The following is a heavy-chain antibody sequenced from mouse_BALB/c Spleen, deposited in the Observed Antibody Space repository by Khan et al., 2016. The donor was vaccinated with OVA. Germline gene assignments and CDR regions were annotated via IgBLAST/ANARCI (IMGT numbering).Heavy chain of an antibody. V-gene: IGHV2-6-5*01. CDR1: GFSLTDYA. J-gene: IGHJ4*01. CDR3: AKDPPYYGLDY. Sequence: VELVEPGLGLVAPSQSLSITGSVSGFSLTDYAVSWSRHPPGKALEWLGVIWAGGSKYYNSVLKSRLTNSKDNSKSKVFLNVNRLQTDDTAIYFCAKDPPYYGLDYWGQGTTVTVSS. CDR2: IWAGGSK.